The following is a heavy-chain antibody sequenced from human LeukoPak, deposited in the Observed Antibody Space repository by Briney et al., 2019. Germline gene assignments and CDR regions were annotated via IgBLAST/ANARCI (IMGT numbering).Heavy chain of an antibody. CDR1: GGSFSGYY. V-gene: IGHV4-34*01. CDR2: INHSGST. D-gene: IGHD1-26*01. J-gene: IGHJ5*02. Sequence: ETLSLTCAVYGGSFSGYYWSWIRQPPGKGLEWIGEINHSGSTNYNPSLKSRVTISVDTSKNQFSLKLSSVTAADTAVYYCARGLSRELLAWGQGTLVTVSS. CDR3: ARGLSRELLA.